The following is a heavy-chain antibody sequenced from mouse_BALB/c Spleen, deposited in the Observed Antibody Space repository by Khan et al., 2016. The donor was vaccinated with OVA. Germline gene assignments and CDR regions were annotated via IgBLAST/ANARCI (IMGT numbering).Heavy chain of an antibody. J-gene: IGHJ2*01. CDR1: GYSITSGYY. CDR3: ARGWWVKVDD. D-gene: IGHD1-1*02. Sequence: EVQLQESGPGLVKPSQSLSLTCSVTGYSITSGYYWNWIRQFPGNKMEWMGYITYDGSNNYNPSLKNRISITRDTSKNQFFLKLNSVTTEDTATYYCARGWWVKVDDWGQGTTLTVSS. V-gene: IGHV3-6*01. CDR2: ITYDGSN.